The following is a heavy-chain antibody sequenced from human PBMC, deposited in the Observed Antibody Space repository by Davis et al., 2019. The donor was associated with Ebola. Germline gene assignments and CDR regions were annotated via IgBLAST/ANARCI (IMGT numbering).Heavy chain of an antibody. J-gene: IGHJ6*02. D-gene: IGHD6-6*01. V-gene: IGHV1-69*06. CDR2: IIPIFGTA. CDR1: GYTFTSYY. Sequence: SVKVSCKASGYTFTSYYMHWVRQAPGQGLEWMGGIIPIFGTANYAQKFQGRVTITADKSTSTAYMELSSVRSEDTAVYYCARVRQLVYGMDVWGQGTTVTVSS. CDR3: ARVRQLVYGMDV.